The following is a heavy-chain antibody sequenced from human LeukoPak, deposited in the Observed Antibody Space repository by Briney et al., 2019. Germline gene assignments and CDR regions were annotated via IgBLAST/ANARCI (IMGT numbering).Heavy chain of an antibody. CDR3: ARDKWLQGGVFDY. Sequence: PGGSLRLSCAASGFTFSSYWMSWVRQAPGKGLEWVANIKQDGSEKYYVDSVKGRFTISRGNAKNSLYLQMNSLRAEDTAVYYCARDKWLQGGVFDYWGQGTLVTVSS. V-gene: IGHV3-7*01. D-gene: IGHD5-24*01. CDR1: GFTFSSYW. CDR2: IKQDGSEK. J-gene: IGHJ4*02.